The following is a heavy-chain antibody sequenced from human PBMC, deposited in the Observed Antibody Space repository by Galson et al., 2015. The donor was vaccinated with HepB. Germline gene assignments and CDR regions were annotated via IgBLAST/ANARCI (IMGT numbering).Heavy chain of an antibody. V-gene: IGHV1-18*01. CDR3: ARESGVGRIAVAGEWFDP. CDR2: ISAYNGNT. CDR1: GYTFTSYG. Sequence: SVKVSCKASGYTFTSYGISWVRQAPGQGLEWMGWISAYNGNTNYAQKLQGRVTMTTDTSTSTAYMELRSLRSDDTAVYYCARESGVGRIAVAGEWFDPWGQGTLVTVSS. D-gene: IGHD6-19*01. J-gene: IGHJ5*02.